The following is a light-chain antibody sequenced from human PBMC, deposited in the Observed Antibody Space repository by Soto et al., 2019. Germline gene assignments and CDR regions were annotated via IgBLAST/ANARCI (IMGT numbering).Light chain of an antibody. J-gene: IGKJ4*01. CDR3: AQQSLLPLT. V-gene: IGKV2-28*01. CDR2: YVS. Sequence: VVTQTTISLPVAPGQPASISCRSSQSLLHSNGYNYLAWFLQKAGQSPQLLIYYVSSRASGVRDRFSRSGTGTDYTLNMSSVEAEDVGIYQCAQQSLLPLTFGGRSMV. CDR1: QSLLHSNGYNY.